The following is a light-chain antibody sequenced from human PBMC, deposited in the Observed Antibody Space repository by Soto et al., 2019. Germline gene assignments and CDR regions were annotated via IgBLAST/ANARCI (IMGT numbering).Light chain of an antibody. CDR2: RAS. CDR3: QQYDDYPLT. CDR1: QSISDW. J-gene: IGKJ4*01. V-gene: IGKV1-5*03. Sequence: DIQMTQSPSTLSASVGDRVSITCRASQSISDWLAWYQQKPGKAPKVLIYRASSLESGVPSRFSGSGSGTEFTLTISSLQADDFATYFCQQYDDYPLTFGGGTKVDIK.